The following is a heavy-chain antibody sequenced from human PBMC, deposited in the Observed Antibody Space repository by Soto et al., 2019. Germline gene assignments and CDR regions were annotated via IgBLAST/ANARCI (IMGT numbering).Heavy chain of an antibody. V-gene: IGHV3-11*01. CDR3: ARDFIMVYAQRYYYYGMDV. CDR1: GFTFSDYY. J-gene: IGHJ6*02. CDR2: ISSSGSTI. Sequence: ESGGGLVKPGGSLRLSCAASGFTFSDYYMSWIRQAPGKGLEWVSYISSSGSTIYYADSVKGRFTISRDNAKNSLYLQMNSLRAEDTAVYYCARDFIMVYAQRYYYYGMDVWGQGTTVTVSS. D-gene: IGHD2-8*01.